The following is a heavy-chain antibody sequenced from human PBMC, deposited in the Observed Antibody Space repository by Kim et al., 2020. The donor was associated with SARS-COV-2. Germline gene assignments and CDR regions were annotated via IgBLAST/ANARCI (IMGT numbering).Heavy chain of an antibody. Sequence: YANSVQGRFTISRDNSKSTLYLQMNSRRAEDTAVYYCVRDLTYNYAYWGQGTLVTVSS. J-gene: IGHJ4*02. V-gene: IGHV3-33*01. D-gene: IGHD5-18*01. CDR3: VRDLTYNYAY.